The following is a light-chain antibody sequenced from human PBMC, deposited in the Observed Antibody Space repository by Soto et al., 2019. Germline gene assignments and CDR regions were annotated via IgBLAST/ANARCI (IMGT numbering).Light chain of an antibody. Sequence: QPVLTQPASVSGSPGQSITISCTGTSSDVGGYNYVSWYQQHPGKAPKLMIYDVSNRPSGVSNRFSGSKSGKTASLTISGLQGEDEADYYCSSYTSSRTLVFGGGTQLTVL. CDR1: SSDVGGYNY. CDR2: DVS. J-gene: IGLJ3*02. CDR3: SSYTSSRTLV. V-gene: IGLV2-14*01.